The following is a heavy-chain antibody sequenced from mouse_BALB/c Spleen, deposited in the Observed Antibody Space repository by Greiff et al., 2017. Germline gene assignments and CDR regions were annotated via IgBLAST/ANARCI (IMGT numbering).Heavy chain of an antibody. V-gene: IGHV7-3*02. CDR3: ARETMITTSVFAY. CDR2: IRNKANGYTT. Sequence: EVKLMESGGGLVQPGGSLRLSCATSGFTFTDYYMSWVRQPPGKALEWLGFIRNKANGYTTEYSASVKGRFTISRDNSQSILYLQMNTLRAEDSATYYCARETMITTSVFAYWGQGTLVTVSA. CDR1: GFTFTDYY. J-gene: IGHJ3*01. D-gene: IGHD2-4*01.